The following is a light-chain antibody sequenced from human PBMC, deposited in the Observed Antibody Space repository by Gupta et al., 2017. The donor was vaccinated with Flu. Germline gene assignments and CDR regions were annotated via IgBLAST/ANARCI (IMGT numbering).Light chain of an antibody. CDR3: QQGYTPYPT. CDR1: QSILYSSNNKNY. V-gene: IGKV4-1*01. CDR2: WAS. J-gene: IGKJ3*01. Sequence: DIVMTQSPDSLAVSLGERATINCKSSQSILYSSNNKNYLAWYQQKPGQPPKLLIYWASTRGSGVPDRFSGSGSGTDFTLTISSLQAEDVAVYYCQQGYTPYPTFGHGTKVDIK.